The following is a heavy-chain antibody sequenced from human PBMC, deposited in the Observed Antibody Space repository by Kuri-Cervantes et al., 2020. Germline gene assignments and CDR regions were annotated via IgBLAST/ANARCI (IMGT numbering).Heavy chain of an antibody. CDR1: GGSFSGYY. CDR3: ARQRTYYYGSGSYLNWFDP. D-gene: IGHD3-10*01. Sequence: GSLRLSCAVYGGSFSGYYWSWIRQPPGKGLEWIGEINHSGSTNYNPSLKSRVTISVDTSKNQFSLKLSSVTAADTAVYYCARQRTYYYGSGSYLNWFDPWGQGTLVTVSS. V-gene: IGHV4-34*01. J-gene: IGHJ5*02. CDR2: INHSGST.